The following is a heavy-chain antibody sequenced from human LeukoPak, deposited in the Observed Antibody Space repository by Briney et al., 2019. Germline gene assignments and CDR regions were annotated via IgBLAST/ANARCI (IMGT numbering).Heavy chain of an antibody. CDR1: GGSISSGGYY. V-gene: IGHV4-31*03. Sequence: SETLSLTCTVSGGSISSGGYYWSWIRQHPGKGLEWIGYIYYSGSTYYNPSLKSRVTISADTSKNQFSLKLSSVTAADTAVYYCARDTDSNYAGDWGQGTLVTVSS. CDR2: IYYSGST. J-gene: IGHJ4*02. CDR3: ARDTDSNYAGD. D-gene: IGHD4-11*01.